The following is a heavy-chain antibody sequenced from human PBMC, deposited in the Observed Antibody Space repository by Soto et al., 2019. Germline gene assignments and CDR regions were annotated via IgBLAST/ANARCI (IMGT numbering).Heavy chain of an antibody. Sequence: SETLSLTCTVSGGSISSYYWSWIRQPPGKGLEWIGYIYYSGSTNYNPSLKSRVTISVDTSKNQFSLKLSSVTAADTAVYYCARGHHNWNDVGGYYYYMDVWGKGTTVTVSS. CDR3: ARGHHNWNDVGGYYYYMDV. J-gene: IGHJ6*03. D-gene: IGHD1-1*01. CDR2: IYYSGST. CDR1: GGSISSYY. V-gene: IGHV4-59*01.